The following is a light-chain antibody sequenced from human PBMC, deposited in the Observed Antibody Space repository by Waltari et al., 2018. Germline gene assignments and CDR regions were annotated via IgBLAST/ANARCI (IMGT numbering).Light chain of an antibody. J-gene: IGLJ3*02. CDR2: EGS. CDR1: NYDCGSFYL. CDR3: CSYAGTSNWV. V-gene: IGLV2-23*01. Sequence: QSALTQPASVSGSPGQTITISCTGTNYDCGSFYLVSWYQHHPCKAPKLMILEGSKPPSGVSHLFSGAKSGNTASLTISGLQAEDEANSFCCSYAGTSNWVFGGGTKLTVL.